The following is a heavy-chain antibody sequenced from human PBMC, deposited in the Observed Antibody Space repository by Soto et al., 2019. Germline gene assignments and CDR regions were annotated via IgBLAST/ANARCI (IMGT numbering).Heavy chain of an antibody. CDR1: GYTFTGYY. CDR3: ARDSQYYYDSSGPPLAYGMDV. Sequence: RASVKVSCKASGYTFTGYYMHWVRQAPGQGLEWMGWINPNSGGTNYAQKFQGRVTMTRDTSISTAYMELSRLRSDDTAVYYCARDSQYYYDSSGPPLAYGMDVWGQGTTVTVSS. CDR2: INPNSGGT. D-gene: IGHD3-22*01. V-gene: IGHV1-2*02. J-gene: IGHJ6*02.